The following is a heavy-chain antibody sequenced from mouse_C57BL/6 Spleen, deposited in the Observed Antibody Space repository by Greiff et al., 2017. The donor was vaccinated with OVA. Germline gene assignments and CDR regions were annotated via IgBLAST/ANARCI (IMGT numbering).Heavy chain of an antibody. CDR3: ARSKTAQALFAY. CDR2: IFPGSGRT. J-gene: IGHJ3*01. V-gene: IGHV1-75*01. Sequence: QVQLKQSGPELVKPGASVKISCKASGYTFTDYYINWVKQRPGQGLEWIGWIFPGSGRTYYNEKFKGKATLTVDKSSSTAYMLLSSLTSEDSAVYFCARSKTAQALFAYWGQGTLVTVSA. CDR1: GYTFTDYY. D-gene: IGHD3-2*02.